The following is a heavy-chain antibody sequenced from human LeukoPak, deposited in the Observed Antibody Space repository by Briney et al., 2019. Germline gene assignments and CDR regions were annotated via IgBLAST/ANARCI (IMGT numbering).Heavy chain of an antibody. CDR1: GFTFSSYA. V-gene: IGHV3-7*01. CDR2: IKQDGSEK. D-gene: IGHD5-18*01. Sequence: GGSLRISCAASGFTFSSYAMSWVRQAPGKGLEWVANIKQDGSEKYYVDSVKGRFTISRDNAKNSLYLRMNSLRAEDTAVYYCARGVDTAMVIGYYYYYGMDVWGQGTTVTVSS. CDR3: ARGVDTAMVIGYYYYYGMDV. J-gene: IGHJ6*02.